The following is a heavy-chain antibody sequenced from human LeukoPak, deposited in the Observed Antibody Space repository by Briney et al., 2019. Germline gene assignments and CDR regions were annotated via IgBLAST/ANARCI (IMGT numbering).Heavy chain of an antibody. V-gene: IGHV1-69*13. CDR1: GGTFSSYA. CDR3: ARGHSIEPYYYYYYMDV. Sequence: GASVKVSCKASGGTFSSYAISWVRQAPGQGLEWMGGIIPIFGTANYAQKFQGRVTITADESTSTAYMELSSLRSEDTAVYYCARGHSIEPYYYYYYMDVGGKGTTVTVSS. CDR2: IIPIFGTA. J-gene: IGHJ6*03. D-gene: IGHD4-11*01.